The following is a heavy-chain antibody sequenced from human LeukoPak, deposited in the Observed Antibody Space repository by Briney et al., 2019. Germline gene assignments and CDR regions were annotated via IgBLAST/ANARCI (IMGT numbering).Heavy chain of an antibody. V-gene: IGHV1-18*01. Sequence: ASVKVSCKASGYTFTSYGISWVRQAPGQGLEWMGWISAYNGNTNYAQKLQGRVTMTTDTSTSTAYMELRSLRSDDTAVYYCARMLYGSGSYYSYMDVWGKGTTVTISS. D-gene: IGHD3-10*01. CDR1: GYTFTSYG. CDR2: ISAYNGNT. J-gene: IGHJ6*03. CDR3: ARMLYGSGSYYSYMDV.